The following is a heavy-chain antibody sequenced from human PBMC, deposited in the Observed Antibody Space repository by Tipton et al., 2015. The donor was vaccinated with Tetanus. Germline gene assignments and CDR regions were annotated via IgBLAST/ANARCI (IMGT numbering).Heavy chain of an antibody. V-gene: IGHV1-18*01. D-gene: IGHD2-21*02. J-gene: IGHJ3*02. Sequence: QVQLVQSGAEVKKPGASVKVSCKASGYTFTSYGISWVRQAPGQGLEWMGWISAYNGNTNYAQKLQGRVTMTPDTSTGTAYMELRSLRSDDAAVYYCTIRGVVTSPGAFDIWGQGTMVTVSS. CDR3: TIRGVVTSPGAFDI. CDR2: ISAYNGNT. CDR1: GYTFTSYG.